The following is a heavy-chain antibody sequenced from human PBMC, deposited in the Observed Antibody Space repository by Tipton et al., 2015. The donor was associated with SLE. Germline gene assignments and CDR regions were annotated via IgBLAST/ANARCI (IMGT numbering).Heavy chain of an antibody. V-gene: IGHV3-20*04. J-gene: IGHJ1*01. CDR1: GFTFDAFG. CDR3: ARDLSVTVAGLPAY. CDR2: INWNGISA. D-gene: IGHD6-19*01. Sequence: SLRLSCAGSGFTFDAFGMSWVRQGPGKGLEWVSAINWNGISASYADSVKGRFTISRDGRSLYLQMNSLRAEDTGFYYCARDLSVTVAGLPAYWGRGVLVTVSS.